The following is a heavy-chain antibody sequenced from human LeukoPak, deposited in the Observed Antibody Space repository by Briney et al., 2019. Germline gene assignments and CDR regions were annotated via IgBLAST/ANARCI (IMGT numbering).Heavy chain of an antibody. V-gene: IGHV3-7*04. Sequence: GGSLGLSCRASGFTFGSYWMSWVRQAPGKGLEWVANIRHDRSEKYYVDSVKGRFTISRDNAENSLYLQMNSLRHEDTAVYYCVRGLTDTVGLDYWGQGTLVTVSS. CDR3: VRGLTDTVGLDY. CDR2: IRHDRSEK. J-gene: IGHJ4*02. CDR1: GFTFGSYW. D-gene: IGHD2-21*02.